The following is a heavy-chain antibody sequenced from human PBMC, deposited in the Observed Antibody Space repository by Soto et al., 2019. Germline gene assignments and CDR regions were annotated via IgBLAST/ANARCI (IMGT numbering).Heavy chain of an antibody. CDR1: GGSFSSYY. CDR3: ARDYYYDSRGYPGAYYYGLDV. J-gene: IGHJ6*02. D-gene: IGHD3-22*01. CDR2: IDYSGST. V-gene: IGHV4-59*01. Sequence: SETLSLTCTVSGGSFSSYYWSWIRRPPEKGLEWIGHIDYSGSTKYNPFFKSRVTISADASKNHVSLKLRSVTAADTAVYYCARDYYYDSRGYPGAYYYGLDVWGQGTKVTVSS.